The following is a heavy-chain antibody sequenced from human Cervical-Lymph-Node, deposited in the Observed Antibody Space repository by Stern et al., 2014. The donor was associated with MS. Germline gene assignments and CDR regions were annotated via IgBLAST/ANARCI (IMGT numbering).Heavy chain of an antibody. CDR3: ARRVAAAGTHYYGLFGH. D-gene: IGHD6-13*01. J-gene: IGHJ4*02. CDR2: VSPKSGGT. Sequence: QVQLGQSGAEVKEPGASVTVSCKASGYTFSDYYLHWVRHAPGQGLEWLGRVSPKSGGTNFAQKFQGRVTMTSDTSIATAYMELTRLRSDDTAVYYCARRVAAAGTHYYGLFGHWGQGTLVTVSS. CDR1: GYTFSDYY. V-gene: IGHV1-2*06.